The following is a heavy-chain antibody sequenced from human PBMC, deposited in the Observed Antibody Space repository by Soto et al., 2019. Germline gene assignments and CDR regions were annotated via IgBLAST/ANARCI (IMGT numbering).Heavy chain of an antibody. CDR2: ISSSGDTG. V-gene: IGHV3-11*01. D-gene: IGHD6-19*01. Sequence: QVQLVESGGGLVKPGGSLRLSCAASGFTFSAYYMSWIRQAPGKGLEWISYISSSGDTGNYADSVKGRFTVSRDNAKNSLYLQINSLRAEDTAVYYCARDRGAVVGQYFEYWGQGTLVTASS. CDR3: ARDRGAVVGQYFEY. CDR1: GFTFSAYY. J-gene: IGHJ4*02.